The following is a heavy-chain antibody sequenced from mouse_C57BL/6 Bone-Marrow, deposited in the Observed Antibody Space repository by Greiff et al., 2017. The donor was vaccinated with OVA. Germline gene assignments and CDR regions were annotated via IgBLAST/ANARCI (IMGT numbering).Heavy chain of an antibody. CDR2: FYPGSGSI. CDR3: ARREGRGQYGRGPWFAY. J-gene: IGHJ3*01. Sequence: QVQLQQSGAELVKPGASVKLSCKASGYTFTEYTIHWVKQRSGQGLEWIGWFYPGSGSIKYNEKFKDKATLTADKSSSTVYMELSRLTSEDSAVYFCARREGRGQYGRGPWFAYWGQGTLVTVSA. D-gene: IGHD2-1*01. CDR1: GYTFTEYT. V-gene: IGHV1-62-2*01.